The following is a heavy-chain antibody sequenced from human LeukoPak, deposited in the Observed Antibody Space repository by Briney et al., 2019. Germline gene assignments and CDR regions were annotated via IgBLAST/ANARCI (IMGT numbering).Heavy chain of an antibody. V-gene: IGHV3-7*01. CDR3: AREGASTISHAFDV. J-gene: IGHJ3*01. CDR1: GFPFSTFW. CDR2: IIQDGSER. Sequence: PGGSLRLSCAASGFPFSTFWMTWVRQAPGKGLDWVANIIQDGSERYYVGSVKGRFTISRDNAKNSLYLQMNSLRAGDTAVYYCAREGASTISHAFDVWGQGTMVTVSS. D-gene: IGHD3-16*01.